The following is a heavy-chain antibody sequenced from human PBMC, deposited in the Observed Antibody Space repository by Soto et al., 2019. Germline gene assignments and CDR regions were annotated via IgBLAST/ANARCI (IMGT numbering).Heavy chain of an antibody. V-gene: IGHV3-74*01. CDR2: INSDGSST. CDR3: ASPGGVVVAATAEYFQH. D-gene: IGHD2-15*01. CDR1: GFTFSSYW. J-gene: IGHJ1*01. Sequence: EVQLVESGGGLVQPGGSPRLSCAASGFTFSSYWMHWVRQAPGKGLVWVSRINSDGSSTSYADSVKGRFTISRDNAKNTLYLQMNSLRAEDTAVYYCASPGGVVVAATAEYFQHWGQGTLVTVSS.